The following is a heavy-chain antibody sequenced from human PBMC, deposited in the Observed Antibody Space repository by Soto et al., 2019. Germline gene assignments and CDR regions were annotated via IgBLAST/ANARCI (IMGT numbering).Heavy chain of an antibody. J-gene: IGHJ6*03. CDR2: ITNTGGGT. CDR3: ANRPRYYNMDV. V-gene: IGHV3-23*01. Sequence: HPGGSLRLSCAASGFMFNTYAMTWVRQAPGKGLEWVATITNTGGGTYYADSVKGRFTISRDNSNNRLYLQMYSLRAEDTAVYFCANRPRYYNMDVWGQGTTVTVSS. CDR1: GFMFNTYA.